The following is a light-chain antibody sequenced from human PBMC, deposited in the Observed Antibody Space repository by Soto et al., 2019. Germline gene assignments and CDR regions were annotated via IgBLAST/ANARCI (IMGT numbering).Light chain of an antibody. J-gene: IGKJ1*01. Sequence: GDRVTITCRASQTISTWMAWYQQKPGKAPKLLVYDASTLQSGVASRFSGSGSGTEFTLIISGLQPDDSATYYCQQYNSYRAVDQGTKVDIK. CDR3: QQYNSYRA. CDR2: DAS. CDR1: QTISTW. V-gene: IGKV1-5*01.